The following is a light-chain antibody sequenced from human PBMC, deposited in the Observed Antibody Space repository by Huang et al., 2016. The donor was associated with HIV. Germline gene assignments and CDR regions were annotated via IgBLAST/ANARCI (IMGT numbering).Light chain of an antibody. CDR1: QSVNNK. CDR2: DGS. Sequence: EVVMTQSPVTLSVSPGERATLSCRASQSVNNKLAWFQQKPGEAPRRLIHDGSIRATGSPDRCSGSGSGTEFTLTISSLQSEDFAVYYYQQYNNWPPWTFGQGTKVEIK. V-gene: IGKV3-15*01. CDR3: QQYNNWPPWT. J-gene: IGKJ1*01.